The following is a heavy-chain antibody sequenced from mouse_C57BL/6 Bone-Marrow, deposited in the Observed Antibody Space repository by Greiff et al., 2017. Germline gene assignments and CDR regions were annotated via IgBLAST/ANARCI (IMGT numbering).Heavy chain of an antibody. V-gene: IGHV3-6*01. CDR2: ISYDGSN. D-gene: IGHD4-1*01. J-gene: IGHJ3*01. CDR3: ARDTWESWFAY. CDR1: GYSITSGYY. Sequence: VQLKESGPGLVKPSQSLSLTCSVTGYSITSGYYWNWIRQFPGNKLEWMGYISYDGSNNYNPSLKNRISFTRDTSKNPFVLKLNSVTTEYTATYYCARDTWESWFAYWGQGTLVTVSA.